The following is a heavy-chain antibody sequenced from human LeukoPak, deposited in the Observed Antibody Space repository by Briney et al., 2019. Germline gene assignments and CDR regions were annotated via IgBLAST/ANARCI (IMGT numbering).Heavy chain of an antibody. J-gene: IGHJ4*02. D-gene: IGHD5-24*01. V-gene: IGHV3-30-3*01. CDR1: GFTFSSYA. CDR3: ARETRWDFDY. CDR2: ISYDGSNK. Sequence: GGSLRLSCAASGFTFSSYAMHWVRQAPGKGLEWVAVISYDGSNKYYADSVKGRFTISRDNAKNSLYLQMNSLRAEDTAVYYCARETRWDFDYWGQGTLVTVSS.